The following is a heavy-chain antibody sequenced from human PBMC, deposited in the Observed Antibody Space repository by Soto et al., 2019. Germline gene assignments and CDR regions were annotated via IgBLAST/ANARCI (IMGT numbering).Heavy chain of an antibody. D-gene: IGHD5-12*01. J-gene: IGHJ3*02. CDR2: IYSGVST. CDR1: GFTVSSNY. V-gene: IGHV3-53*01. Sequence: GGSLRLSCAASGFTVSSNYMSWVRQAPGKGLEWVSVIYSGVSTYYADSVKGRFTISRDNSKNTLYLQMNSLRAEDTAVYYCARDFSGYDAFDIWGQGTMVTVSS. CDR3: ARDFSGYDAFDI.